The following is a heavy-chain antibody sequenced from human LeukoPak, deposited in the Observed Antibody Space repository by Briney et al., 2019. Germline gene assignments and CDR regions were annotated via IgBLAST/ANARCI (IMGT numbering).Heavy chain of an antibody. CDR1: GFTFSSYA. D-gene: IGHD3-10*01. CDR2: ISGSGGST. Sequence: PGGSLRLSCAASGFTFSSYAMSWVRQAPGKGLEWVSAISGSGGSTYYADSVKGRFTISRDNSKNTVYLQMNSLRGEDTAVYYCAKDHRTMVRGVIMGYWGQGTLVTVSS. V-gene: IGHV3-23*01. J-gene: IGHJ4*02. CDR3: AKDHRTMVRGVIMGY.